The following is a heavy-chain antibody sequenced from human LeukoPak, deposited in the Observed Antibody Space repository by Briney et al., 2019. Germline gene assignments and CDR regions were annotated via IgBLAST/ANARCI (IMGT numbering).Heavy chain of an antibody. CDR1: GYTFTSYG. J-gene: IGHJ4*02. Sequence: ASVKVSCKASGYTFTSYGISWVRQAPGQGLEWMGWISAYNGNTNYAQKLQGRVTTTTDTSTSTAYMELRSLRSDDTAVYYCARNTCSGGSCYSDYWGQGTLVTVSS. CDR2: ISAYNGNT. CDR3: ARNTCSGGSCYSDY. V-gene: IGHV1-18*01. D-gene: IGHD2-15*01.